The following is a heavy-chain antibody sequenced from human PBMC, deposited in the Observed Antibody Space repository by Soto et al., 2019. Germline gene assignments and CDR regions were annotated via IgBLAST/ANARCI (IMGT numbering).Heavy chain of an antibody. CDR1: GVTFSSYS. CDR2: ISSSSSYI. D-gene: IGHD2-2*01. J-gene: IGHJ3*02. V-gene: IGHV3-21*01. CDR3: ARVGGGYQLLHAFDI. Sequence: GGSLRLSCAASGVTFSSYSMNWVRQAPGKGLEWVSSISSSSSYIYYADSVKGRFTISRDNAKNSLYLQMNSLRAEDTAVYYCARVGGGYQLLHAFDIWGQGTMVTVSS.